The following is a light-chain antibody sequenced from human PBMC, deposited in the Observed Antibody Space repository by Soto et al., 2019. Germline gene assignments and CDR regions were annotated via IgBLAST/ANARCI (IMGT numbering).Light chain of an antibody. V-gene: IGKV3-20*01. CDR2: GAS. CDR1: QSVSSSY. Sequence: EIVLTQSPGTLSLSPGERATLSCRASQSVSSSYLAWYQQKPGQAPRLLIYGASSRPTGIPDRFSGSVSGTDFTLTISRLEPEDFAVYYCQQYGSPITFGPGTKVDIK. CDR3: QQYGSPIT. J-gene: IGKJ3*01.